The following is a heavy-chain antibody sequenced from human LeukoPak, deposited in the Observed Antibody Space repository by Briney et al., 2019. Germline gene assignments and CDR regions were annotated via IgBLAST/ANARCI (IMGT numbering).Heavy chain of an antibody. Sequence: GGSLRLSCAASGFTFSSYWMSWVRQAPGKGLEWVANIKQDGSEKYYVDSVKGRFTISRDNAKNSLYLQMNSLRAEDTAIYYCARDLGSYTSGWYMGFDYWGQGTLVTVSS. J-gene: IGHJ4*02. V-gene: IGHV3-7*01. CDR1: GFTFSSYW. CDR2: IKQDGSEK. D-gene: IGHD6-19*01. CDR3: ARDLGSYTSGWYMGFDY.